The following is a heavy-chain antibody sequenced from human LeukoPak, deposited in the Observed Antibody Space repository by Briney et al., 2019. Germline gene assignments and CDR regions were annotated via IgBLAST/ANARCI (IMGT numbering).Heavy chain of an antibody. V-gene: IGHV1-3*01. CDR2: IYAGNGNT. CDR3: ARDLTTVSWFDP. D-gene: IGHD4-11*01. J-gene: IGHJ5*02. Sequence: ASVNVSCKASGYTFTSYAMHWVRPAPGQRLEWMGWIYAGNGNTKYSQNFQVRVTITRDTSASTAYMELSSLRSEDTAVYYCARDLTTVSWFDPWGQGTLVTVSS. CDR1: GYTFTSYA.